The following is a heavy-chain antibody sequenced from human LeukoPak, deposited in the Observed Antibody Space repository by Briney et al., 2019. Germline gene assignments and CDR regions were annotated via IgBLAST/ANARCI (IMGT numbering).Heavy chain of an antibody. CDR1: GFTFSNAW. J-gene: IGHJ4*02. V-gene: IGHV3-15*01. CDR3: ILQSSKTGHK. Sequence: GGSLRLSCAGSGFTFSNAWMGWVRQAPGKGLDWVGRIKSNTDGGTTDYAAPVKGRFTISRDDSKTTLYLQMNSLTTEGTALYYCILQSSKTGHKWGQGTLVTVSS. CDR2: IKSNTDGGTT.